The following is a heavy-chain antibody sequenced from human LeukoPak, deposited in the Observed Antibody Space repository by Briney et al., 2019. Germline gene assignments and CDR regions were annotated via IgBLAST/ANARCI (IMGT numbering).Heavy chain of an antibody. Sequence: GASVKVSCKASGYTFTSYGISWVRQAPGQGLEWMGWINPNSGGTSYAQKFQGRVTVTRDTSISTAYMELSRLRSDDTAVYYCARGAAAGTNDAFDIWGQGTMVTVSS. CDR2: INPNSGGT. D-gene: IGHD6-13*01. CDR3: ARGAAAGTNDAFDI. V-gene: IGHV1-2*02. CDR1: GYTFTSYG. J-gene: IGHJ3*02.